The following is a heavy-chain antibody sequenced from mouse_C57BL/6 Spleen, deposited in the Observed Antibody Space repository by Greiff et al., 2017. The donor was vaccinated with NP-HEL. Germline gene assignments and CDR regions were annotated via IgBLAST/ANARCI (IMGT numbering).Heavy chain of an antibody. J-gene: IGHJ1*03. CDR2: IDPSDSYT. Sequence: VQLQESGAELVMPGASVKLSCKASGYTFTSYWMHWVKQRPGQGLEWIGEIDPSDSYTTYNQKFKGKSTLPVDKSSSTAYMQLSSLTSEDSAVYYCARKVITTVVEDWYFDVWGTGTTVTVSS. V-gene: IGHV1-69*01. CDR3: ARKVITTVVEDWYFDV. CDR1: GYTFTSYW. D-gene: IGHD1-1*01.